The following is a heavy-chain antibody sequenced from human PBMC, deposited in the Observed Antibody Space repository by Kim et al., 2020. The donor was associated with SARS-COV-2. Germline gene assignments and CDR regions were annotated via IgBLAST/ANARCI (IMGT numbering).Heavy chain of an antibody. CDR3: ASEECSGGSCYVPYYFDY. J-gene: IGHJ4*02. Sequence: GGSLRLSCAASGFTFSSYWMSWVRQAPGKGLEWVANIKQDGSEKYYVDSVKGRFTISRDNAKNSLYLQMNSLRAEDTAVYYCASEECSGGSCYVPYYFDYWGQGTLVTVSS. CDR2: IKQDGSEK. D-gene: IGHD2-15*01. V-gene: IGHV3-7*01. CDR1: GFTFSSYW.